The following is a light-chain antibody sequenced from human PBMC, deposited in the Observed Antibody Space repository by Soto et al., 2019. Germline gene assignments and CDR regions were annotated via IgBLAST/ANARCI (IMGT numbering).Light chain of an antibody. V-gene: IGLV1-51*01. Sequence: SALTHPPSVSAAPGQKVTISCSGSSSNIGGNSVSWYQQLPGTAPKLLIYVDNKRPSGIADRFSGSKSGTSGTLGITGFQSGDEADYYCGSWDSSLSAYVFGTGTKV. CDR3: GSWDSSLSAYV. CDR1: SSNIGGNS. J-gene: IGLJ1*01. CDR2: VDN.